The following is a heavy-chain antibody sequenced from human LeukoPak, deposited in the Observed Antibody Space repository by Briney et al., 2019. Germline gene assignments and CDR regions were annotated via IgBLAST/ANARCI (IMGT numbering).Heavy chain of an antibody. Sequence: GASVKVSCKASGYTFTSYDINWVRQATGQGLEWMGWMNPNSGNTGYAQKFQGRVTITRNTSISTAYMGLSSLRSEDTAVYYCASQGKGYYLEAFDIWGQGTMVTVSS. V-gene: IGHV1-8*03. CDR2: MNPNSGNT. CDR1: GYTFTSYD. CDR3: ASQGKGYYLEAFDI. D-gene: IGHD3-10*01. J-gene: IGHJ3*02.